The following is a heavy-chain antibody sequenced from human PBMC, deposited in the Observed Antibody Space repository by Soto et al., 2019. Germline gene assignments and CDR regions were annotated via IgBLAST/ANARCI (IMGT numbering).Heavy chain of an antibody. V-gene: IGHV3-30-3*01. Sequence: GGSLRLSCAASGFTFSSYAMHWVRQAPGKGLEWVAVISYDGSNKYYADSVKGRFTISRDNSKNTLYLQMNSLRAEDTAVYYCAREGIEQAFDYWGQGTLVTVSS. J-gene: IGHJ4*02. CDR2: ISYDGSNK. CDR1: GFTFSSYA. CDR3: AREGIEQAFDY. D-gene: IGHD6-13*01.